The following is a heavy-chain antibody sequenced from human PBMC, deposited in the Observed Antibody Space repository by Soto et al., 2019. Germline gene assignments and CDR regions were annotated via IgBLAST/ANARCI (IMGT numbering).Heavy chain of an antibody. D-gene: IGHD5-18*01. Sequence: GGSLRLSCAASGFTFSSYAMHWVRQAPGKGLEWVAVISYDGSNKYYADSVKGRFTISRDNSKNTLYLQMNSLRAEDTAVYYCARAERMSGSSYGSPFDYWAREPWSPSPQ. CDR2: ISYDGSNK. CDR1: GFTFSSYA. V-gene: IGHV3-30-3*01. J-gene: IGHJ4*02. CDR3: ARAERMSGSSYGSPFDY.